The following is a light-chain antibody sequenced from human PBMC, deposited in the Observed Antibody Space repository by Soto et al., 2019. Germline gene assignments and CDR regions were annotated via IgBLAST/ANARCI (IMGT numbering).Light chain of an antibody. CDR1: QSLVHSDGNTY. CDR3: MQGITFT. V-gene: IGKV2-30*02. J-gene: IGKJ1*01. CDR2: KAS. Sequence: DVVMTQSQLSLPVTLGQPASISCRSSQSLVHSDGNTYLNWFQQRPGQSPRRLIYKASNRDSGVPDRFSGSGSGTDFTLSISRVEADDVGVYYCMQGITFTFGQGTKVDIK.